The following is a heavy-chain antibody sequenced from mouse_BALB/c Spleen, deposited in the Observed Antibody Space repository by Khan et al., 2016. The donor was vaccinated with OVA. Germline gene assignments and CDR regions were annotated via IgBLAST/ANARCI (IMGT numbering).Heavy chain of an antibody. CDR2: ISRGGSYT. V-gene: IGHV5-6*02. CDR3: ASRYDYDVWFAY. CDR1: GFTFSSYG. J-gene: IGHJ3*01. Sequence: VVLVVSGGDLVKPGGSLKLSCAASGFTFSSYGMSWVRQTPDKRLEWVATISRGGSYTYNPDSVKGRFTISRDNAKNTLYLQMSSLKSEDTAMYFCASRYDYDVWFAYWGQGTLVTVSA. D-gene: IGHD2-4*01.